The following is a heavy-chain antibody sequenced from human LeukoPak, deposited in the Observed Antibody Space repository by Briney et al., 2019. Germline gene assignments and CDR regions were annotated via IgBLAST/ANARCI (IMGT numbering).Heavy chain of an antibody. CDR2: IYPGDSDT. Sequence: GESLKISCKGSGYSFTSYWIGWVRQMPGKGLEWMGIIYPGDSDTRYSPSFQGQVTISVDKSIRTAYLQWHSLKASDSAMYYCAITVLRGYSYGYEGYWGQGTQVTVSS. V-gene: IGHV5-51*01. CDR1: GYSFTSYW. J-gene: IGHJ4*02. CDR3: AITVLRGYSYGYEGY. D-gene: IGHD5-18*01.